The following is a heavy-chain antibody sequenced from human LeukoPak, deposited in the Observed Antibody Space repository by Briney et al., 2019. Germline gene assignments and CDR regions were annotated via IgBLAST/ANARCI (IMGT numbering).Heavy chain of an antibody. CDR1: GYMVTDYY. CDR3: ARVRDNACDY. Sequence: ASVTVSSTPAGYMVTDYYMHWVRQAPGQGLEWMGWLRGDTGDTDSPQKFKGRVTMTRDTATNTAYMQLSRLTYDDTAMYFCARVRDNACDYWGQGTLVTVSS. D-gene: IGHD2-2*01. V-gene: IGHV1-2*02. CDR2: LRGDTGDT. J-gene: IGHJ4*02.